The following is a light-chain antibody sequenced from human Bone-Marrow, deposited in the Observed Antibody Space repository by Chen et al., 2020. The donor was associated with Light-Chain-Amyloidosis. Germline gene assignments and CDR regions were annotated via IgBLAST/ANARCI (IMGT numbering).Light chain of an antibody. V-gene: IGLV1-40*01. J-gene: IGLJ1*01. CDR2: GNS. CDR1: SSNIGAGYD. Sequence: QSVLTQPPSVSGAPGQRVTISCTGSSSNIGAGYDVHWYQQLPGPAPKPLIYGNSNRPSGVPDRFSGSKSGTSASLAITGLQAEDEADYYCQSYDSSLSGSNVFGTGTKVTVL. CDR3: QSYDSSLSGSNV.